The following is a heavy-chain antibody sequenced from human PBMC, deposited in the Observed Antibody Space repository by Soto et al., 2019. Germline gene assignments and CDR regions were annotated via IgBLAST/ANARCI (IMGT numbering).Heavy chain of an antibody. V-gene: IGHV4-4*02. D-gene: IGHD2-15*01. J-gene: IGHJ5*02. CDR2: INQSGSP. CDR3: AGLGMVAAPRAFDP. Sequence: QVQLQESGPGLVKPSGTLSLTCAVSSGTISSSNWWTWVRQPPGKGLEWIGEINQSGSPNYNPSLRSRVTISVDKSKSQFFLKLSSVTAADTAIYYCAGLGMVAAPRAFDPWGQGTLVTVSS. CDR1: SGTISSSNW.